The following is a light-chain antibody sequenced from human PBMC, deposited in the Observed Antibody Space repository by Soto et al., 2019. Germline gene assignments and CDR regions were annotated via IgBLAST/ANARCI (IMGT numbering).Light chain of an antibody. CDR2: EVT. CDR1: SGDVGGYDY. J-gene: IGLJ3*02. CDR3: CSYAGSSTWV. Sequence: QSVLTQPPSASGSPGQSVTISCTGTSGDVGGYDYVSWYQQHPGKAPKLMIYEVTKRPLGVPDRFSGSKSGNTASLTVSGLQAEDEADYYCCSYAGSSTWVFGGGTKVTVL. V-gene: IGLV2-8*01.